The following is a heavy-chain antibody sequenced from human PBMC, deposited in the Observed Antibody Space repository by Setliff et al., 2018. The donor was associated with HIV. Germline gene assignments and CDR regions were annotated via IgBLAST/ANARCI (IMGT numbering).Heavy chain of an antibody. CDR3: ARHGAFYYYYYMDV. CDR2: IYIYNSGST. CDR1: GGSFSGYY. V-gene: IGHV4-59*08. Sequence: SETLSLTCSVSGGSFSGYYWSWIRQPPGKGLEWIGYIYIYNSGSTNYNPSLTSRVTISVDTSQNQFSLKVGSVTAADTAVYYCARHGAFYYYYYMDVWGKGTTVTASS. J-gene: IGHJ6*03.